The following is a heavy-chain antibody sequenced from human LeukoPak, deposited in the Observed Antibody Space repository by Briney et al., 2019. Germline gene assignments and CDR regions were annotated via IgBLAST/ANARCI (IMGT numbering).Heavy chain of an antibody. CDR1: GYAFIGYY. CDR3: ARSPDYGDFFDY. J-gene: IGHJ4*02. Sequence: ASVKVSCKASGYAFIGYYIHWVRQAPGQGLEWMGWINPTSGGTNYAQKFQGRVTMTRDASITTAYMELSRLRSDDTAVYYCARSPDYGDFFDYWGQGTLVTVSS. D-gene: IGHD4-17*01. V-gene: IGHV1-2*02. CDR2: INPTSGGT.